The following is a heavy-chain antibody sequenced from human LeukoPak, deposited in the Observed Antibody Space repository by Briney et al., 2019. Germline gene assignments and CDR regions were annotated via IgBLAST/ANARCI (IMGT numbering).Heavy chain of an antibody. CDR2: IYTSGST. V-gene: IGHV4-61*02. CDR3: ARDYPYYYDP. Sequence: SETLSLTCTVSGGSIGSGSYYWSWIRQPAGKGLEWIGRIYTSGSTNYNPSLKSRVTISVDTSKNQFSLKLSSVTAADTAVYYCARDYPYYYDPWGQGTLVTVSS. J-gene: IGHJ5*02. CDR1: GGSIGSGSYY. D-gene: IGHD3-10*01.